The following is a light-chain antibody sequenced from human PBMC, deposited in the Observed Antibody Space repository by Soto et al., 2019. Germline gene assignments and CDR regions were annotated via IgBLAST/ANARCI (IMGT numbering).Light chain of an antibody. CDR2: DAS. J-gene: IGKJ3*01. CDR1: QDIRND. Sequence: DIQMTQSPSSLSASVGDRVTITCRASQDIRNDLGWFQQNPEMAPERLIDDASSLQSGVPSRFSGKGSGTEFTITIRSQPPEACATYYCLPHRRDSYTFGPWTKVDLK. V-gene: IGKV1-17*01. CDR3: LPHRRDSYT.